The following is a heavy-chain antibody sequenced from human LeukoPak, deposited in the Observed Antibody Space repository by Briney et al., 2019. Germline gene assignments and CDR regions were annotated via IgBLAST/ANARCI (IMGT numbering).Heavy chain of an antibody. CDR1: GYTFTGYY. V-gene: IGHV1-46*01. CDR3: ATLDYYDSSAYYSDY. J-gene: IGHJ4*02. Sequence: GASVKVSCKASGYTFTGYYMHWVRQAPGQGLEWMGIINPSGGSTSYAQKFQGRVTMTRDTSTSTVYMELSSLRSEDTAVYYCATLDYYDSSAYYSDYWDQGTLVTVSS. D-gene: IGHD3-22*01. CDR2: INPSGGST.